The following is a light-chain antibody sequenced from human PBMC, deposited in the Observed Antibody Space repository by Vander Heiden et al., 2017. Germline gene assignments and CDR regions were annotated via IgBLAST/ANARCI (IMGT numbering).Light chain of an antibody. Sequence: QSVLTQTLSASGTPGQRVTISCSGSSSNIGLNYVVCYRQLPGTTPKHLIQWNNQRPSGVPDRFSGSTSGTSASLAISGLRSEDEADYYCASWDDSLIGPVFGGGTKLTVL. CDR1: SSNIGLNY. CDR3: ASWDDSLIGPV. V-gene: IGLV1-47*01. J-gene: IGLJ3*02. CDR2: WNN.